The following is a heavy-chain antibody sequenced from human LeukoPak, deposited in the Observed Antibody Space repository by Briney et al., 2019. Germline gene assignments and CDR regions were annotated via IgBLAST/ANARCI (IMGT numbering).Heavy chain of an antibody. D-gene: IGHD6-13*01. V-gene: IGHV1-46*01. CDR2: INPSGGST. J-gene: IGHJ5*02. CDR3: ARDRWAIGDSSPHNWFDP. CDR1: GYTFTSYY. Sequence: ASVKVSCKASGYTFTSYYMHWVRQAPGQGLEWMGIINPSGGSTSYAQKFQGRVTMTRDMSTSTVYMELSSLRSEDTAVYYCARDRWAIGDSSPHNWFDPWGQGTLVTVSS.